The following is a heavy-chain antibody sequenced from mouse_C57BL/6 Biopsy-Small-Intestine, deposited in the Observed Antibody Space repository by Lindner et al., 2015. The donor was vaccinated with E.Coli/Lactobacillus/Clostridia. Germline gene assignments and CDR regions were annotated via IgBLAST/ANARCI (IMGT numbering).Heavy chain of an antibody. CDR2: VGRGGSYT. Sequence: VQLQESGGDLVKPGGSLKLSCAASGFTFSNYGMSWARQTPDKGLEWVATVGRGGSYTYYPDSVKGRFTISRDNAKNTLYLQISSLKSEDTAMYYCARGEGFAYWGQGTLVTVSA. CDR1: GFTFSNYG. J-gene: IGHJ3*01. CDR3: ARGEGFAY. V-gene: IGHV5-6*01.